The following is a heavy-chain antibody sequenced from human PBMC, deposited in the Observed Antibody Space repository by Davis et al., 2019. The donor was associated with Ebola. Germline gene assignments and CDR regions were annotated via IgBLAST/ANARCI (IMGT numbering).Heavy chain of an antibody. D-gene: IGHD2-15*01. CDR1: GGSISSSSYY. CDR3: ARLRGWSTIDY. CDR2: IFSSGTT. V-gene: IGHV4-39*01. J-gene: IGHJ4*02. Sequence: SETLSLTCTVSGGSISSSSYYWGWIRQPPGTGLEWIANIFSSGTTYYNPSPRGRVTMSVDTSKTQFYLKLSSVTAADTAVYYCARLRGWSTIDYWGQGTLVTVSS.